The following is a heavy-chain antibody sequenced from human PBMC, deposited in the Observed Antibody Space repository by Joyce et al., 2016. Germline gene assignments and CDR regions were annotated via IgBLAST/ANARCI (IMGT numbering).Heavy chain of an antibody. CDR2: SRSRDSDI. CDR3: ATAVRDYCGADCPDH. Sequence: EMQLVESGGGLVKIGGSLRISCAASGFSFTPYSMTWVCQAPGNGLEWVSASRSRDSDIFYAGSVMGQFFMSRDNAKNSVYLQMNSLRAEDTAVYYCATAVRDYCGADCPDHWGQGTLVTVFS. D-gene: IGHD2-21*02. J-gene: IGHJ4*02. CDR1: GFSFTPYS. V-gene: IGHV3-21*02.